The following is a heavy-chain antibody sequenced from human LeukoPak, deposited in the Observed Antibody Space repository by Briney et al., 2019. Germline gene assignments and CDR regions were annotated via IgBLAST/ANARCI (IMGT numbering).Heavy chain of an antibody. V-gene: IGHV1-69*04. CDR1: GGTFSSYA. CDR3: AREMATGFNGAFDI. D-gene: IGHD5-24*01. J-gene: IGHJ3*02. Sequence: SVKVSCKASGGTFSSYAISWVRQAPGQGLEWMGRIIPILGIANYAQKFQGRVTITADKSTSTAYMELGSLRSEDTAVYYCAREMATGFNGAFDIWGQGTMVTVSS. CDR2: IIPILGIA.